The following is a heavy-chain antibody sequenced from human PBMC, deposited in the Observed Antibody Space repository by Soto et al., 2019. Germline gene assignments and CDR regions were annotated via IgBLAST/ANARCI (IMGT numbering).Heavy chain of an antibody. CDR2: IYWDDDK. V-gene: IGHV2-5*02. J-gene: IGHJ5*02. CDR3: AHSGSAYCGGDCSGWFDP. Sequence: QITLKESGPTLVKPTQTLTLTCTFSGFSLSTSGVGVGWIRQPPGKALEWLALIYWDDDKRYSPSLKSRLTITKDTSKNQVVLTMTNMDPVDTPTYYCAHSGSAYCGGDCSGWFDPWGQGTLVTVSS. CDR1: GFSLSTSGVG. D-gene: IGHD2-21*02.